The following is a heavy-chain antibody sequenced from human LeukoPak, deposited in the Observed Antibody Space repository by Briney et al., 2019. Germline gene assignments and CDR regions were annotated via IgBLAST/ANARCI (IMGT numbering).Heavy chain of an antibody. CDR1: GYTFTSYD. CDR2: MNPNSGNT. V-gene: IGHV1-8*03. J-gene: IGHJ4*02. CDR3: ARGGSAARRASDY. D-gene: IGHD6-6*01. Sequence: VASVKVSCKASGYTFTSYDINWVRQATGQGLEWMGWMNPNSGNTGYAQKFQGRVTIARNTSISTAYMELSSLRSEDTAVYYCARGGSAARRASDYWGQGTLVTVSS.